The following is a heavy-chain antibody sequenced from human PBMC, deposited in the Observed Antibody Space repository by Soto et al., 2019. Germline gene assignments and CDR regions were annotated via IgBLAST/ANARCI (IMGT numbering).Heavy chain of an antibody. CDR1: GGTFSSYT. CDR3: AREGHNDYGDYRPEYYFDY. Sequence: ASVKVSCKASGGTFSSYTISWVRQAPGQGLEWMGRIIPILGIANYAQKFQGRVTITADKSTSTAYMELSSLRSEDTAVYYCAREGHNDYGDYRPEYYFDYWGQGTLVTVSS. V-gene: IGHV1-69*04. CDR2: IIPILGIA. D-gene: IGHD4-17*01. J-gene: IGHJ4*02.